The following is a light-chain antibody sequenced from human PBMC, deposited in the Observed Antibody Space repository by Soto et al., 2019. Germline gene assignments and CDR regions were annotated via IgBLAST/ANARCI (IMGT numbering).Light chain of an antibody. CDR1: QAIRSD. J-gene: IGKJ4*01. CDR2: AAS. Sequence: DIQMTQSPSSLSASVGDRVTITCRAGQAIRSDLAWYQQKPGMAPKFLIFAASNLQRGVPAGFSGSGSGTDFTLTISSLQPEDFATYYCQQSYSTPLTFGGGTKVDIK. CDR3: QQSYSTPLT. V-gene: IGKV1-39*01.